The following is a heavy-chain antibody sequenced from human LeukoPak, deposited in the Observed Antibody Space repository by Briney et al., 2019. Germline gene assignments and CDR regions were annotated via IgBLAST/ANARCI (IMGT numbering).Heavy chain of an antibody. CDR1: GRSFSGYY. CDR3: ARVSYFAYYYYMDV. CDR2: INYSGST. D-gene: IGHD3-10*01. V-gene: IGHV4-34*01. J-gene: IGHJ6*03. Sequence: SETLSLTCAIYGRSFSGYYWNWIRQPPGKGLEWIGEINYSGSTNYNPSLKSRVTISVDTSKNQFSLKLTSVTAADTAVYYCARVSYFAYYYYMDVWGKGTTVTVSS.